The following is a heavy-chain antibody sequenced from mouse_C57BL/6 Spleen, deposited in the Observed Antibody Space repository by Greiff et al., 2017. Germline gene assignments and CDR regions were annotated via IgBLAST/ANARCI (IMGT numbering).Heavy chain of an antibody. Sequence: EVQLQQSGAELVRPGASVKLSCTASGFNIKDYYMHWVKQRPEQGLEWIGRIDPEDGDTEYAPKFQGKATMTADTSSNTAYLQLSSLTSEDTAVYYCTTWGTTVVPYFDYWGQGTTLTVSS. J-gene: IGHJ2*01. D-gene: IGHD1-1*01. V-gene: IGHV14-1*01. CDR3: TTWGTTVVPYFDY. CDR2: IDPEDGDT. CDR1: GFNIKDYY.